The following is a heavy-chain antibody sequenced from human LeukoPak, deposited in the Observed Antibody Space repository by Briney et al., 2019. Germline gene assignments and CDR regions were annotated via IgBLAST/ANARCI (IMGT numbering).Heavy chain of an antibody. J-gene: IGHJ4*02. CDR2: IYSGGGST. CDR3: ARDQYYGSGTYYNSSKGYFDY. D-gene: IGHD3-10*01. CDR1: GFTVSSNF. V-gene: IGHV3-53*01. Sequence: GGSLRLSCAASGFTVSSNFMSWVRQAPGKGLEWVSIIYSGGGSTFYADSVKGRFTISRDNSKSTMYLQMNSLRAEDTAVYYCARDQYYGSGTYYNSSKGYFDYWGQGTLVTVSS.